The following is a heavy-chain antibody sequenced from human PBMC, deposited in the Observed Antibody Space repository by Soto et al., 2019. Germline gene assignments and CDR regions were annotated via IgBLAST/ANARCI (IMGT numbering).Heavy chain of an antibody. CDR2: FREDGGTT. CDR1: GFAFNNSA. V-gene: IGHV3-23*01. J-gene: IGHJ4*02. Sequence: GGSLRLSCAASGFAFNNSAMSWVRQAPGKGLEWVATFREDGGTTHYADSVKGRFTISRDNSKNTLFLQMNSLRAEDTAVYYCAKRTRALLCFDYWGRETLVTVSS. CDR3: AKRTRALLCFDY.